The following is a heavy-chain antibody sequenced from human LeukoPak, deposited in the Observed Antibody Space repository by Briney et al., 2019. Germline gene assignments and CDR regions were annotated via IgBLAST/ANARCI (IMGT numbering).Heavy chain of an antibody. D-gene: IGHD1-14*01. CDR1: GFTVSSNY. Sequence: GGSLRLSCAASGFTVSSNYMSWVRQAPGKGLEWVSVIYSGGSTYYADSVKGRFTISRDNSKNTLYLQMNNLRAEDTAVYYCARVYKTSRYDVFDVWGQGTMVTVSS. CDR3: ARVYKTSRYDVFDV. J-gene: IGHJ3*01. CDR2: IYSGGST. V-gene: IGHV3-66*01.